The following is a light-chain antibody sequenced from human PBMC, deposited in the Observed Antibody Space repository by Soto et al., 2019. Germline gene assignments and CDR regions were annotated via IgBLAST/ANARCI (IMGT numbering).Light chain of an antibody. V-gene: IGKV3D-15*01. CDR1: QSVSSN. CDR2: AAS. CDR3: QQYNNWPGVT. Sequence: EIVMTQSPATLPVSPGERATLSCRASQSVSSNLDWYQRKPGQAPRLLIYAASTRATGIPARFSGSGSGTEFTLTISSLQSEDFAVYYCQQYNNWPGVTFGQGTKVEIK. J-gene: IGKJ1*01.